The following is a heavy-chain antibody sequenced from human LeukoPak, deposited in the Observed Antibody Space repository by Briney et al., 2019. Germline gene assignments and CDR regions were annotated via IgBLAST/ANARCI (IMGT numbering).Heavy chain of an antibody. D-gene: IGHD6-19*01. V-gene: IGHV3-7*05. CDR3: ASDGHSTGYFDY. Sequence: AGGSLRLPCAASGFTFSSYWMNWVRQAPGKGLEWVANIKQDGSVIYYVDSVKGRFTISRDNAKNSLYLQMNTLRAEDTAVYYCASDGHSTGYFDYWGQGTLVTVSS. CDR2: IKQDGSVI. CDR1: GFTFSSYW. J-gene: IGHJ4*02.